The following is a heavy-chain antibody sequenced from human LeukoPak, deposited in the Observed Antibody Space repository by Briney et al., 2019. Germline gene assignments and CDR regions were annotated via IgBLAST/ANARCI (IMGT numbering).Heavy chain of an antibody. V-gene: IGHV3-21*01. CDR1: GFTFSSYS. CDR2: ISSSTSYI. D-gene: IGHD2-2*01. J-gene: IGHJ6*03. CDR3: ARAPSSFYYYYYMDV. Sequence: PGGSLGLSCGSSGFTFSSYSMNWVRQAPGKGLEWVSSISSSTSYIYYADSVKGRFTISRDNAKNSVYLQMKSLRVEDTAVYYCARAPSSFYYYYYMDVWGKGTTVTVSS.